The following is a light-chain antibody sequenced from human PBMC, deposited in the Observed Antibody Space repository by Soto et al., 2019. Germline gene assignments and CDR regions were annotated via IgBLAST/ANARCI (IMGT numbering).Light chain of an antibody. J-gene: IGKJ3*01. V-gene: IGKV1-9*01. CDR3: QQLPSYPST. CDR2: AAS. Sequence: DIQLTQSPSFLSASVGDRVTITCRASQGISSYLAWYQQKPGKAPKLLIYAASTLQSGVPSRFSGSGSGTASPLTISSLPPEDFATSYSQQLPSYPSTFAPGTKVDIK. CDR1: QGISSY.